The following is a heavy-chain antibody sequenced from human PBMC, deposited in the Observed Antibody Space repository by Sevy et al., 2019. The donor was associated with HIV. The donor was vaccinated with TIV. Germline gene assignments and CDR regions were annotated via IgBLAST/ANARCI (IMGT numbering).Heavy chain of an antibody. CDR2: IRTKPYGGTA. CDR1: GFAFGDYA. V-gene: IGHV3-49*03. CDR3: SRGAFGSSAGIHYYGLDV. Sequence: GGSLRLSCTASGFAFGDYAMTWIRQVPGKGLGWVGFIRTKPYGGTADYAASAKGRFTISRDDSKSIAYLQMSNLKTEDTAVYYCSRGAFGSSAGIHYYGLDVWGQGTTVTVSS. J-gene: IGHJ6*02. D-gene: IGHD6-6*01.